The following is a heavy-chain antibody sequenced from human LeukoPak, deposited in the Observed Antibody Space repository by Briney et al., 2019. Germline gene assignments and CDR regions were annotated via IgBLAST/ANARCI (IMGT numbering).Heavy chain of an antibody. CDR1: GGSISSGDYY. CDR2: IYYSGST. CDR3: ARDLSGYSYLDY. D-gene: IGHD5-18*01. V-gene: IGHV4-30-4*01. Sequence: SETLSLTCTFPGGSISSGDYYCSWIRQPPGKGLEWIGYIYYSGSTYYNPSLKSRVTISVDTSQNQFSLKLDSVTAADTAVYYCARDLSGYSYLDYWGQGTLVTVSS. J-gene: IGHJ4*02.